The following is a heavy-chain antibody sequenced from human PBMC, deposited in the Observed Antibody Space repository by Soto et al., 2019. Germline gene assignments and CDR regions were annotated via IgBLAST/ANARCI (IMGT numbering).Heavy chain of an antibody. CDR3: AKRATGTYFDY. V-gene: IGHV3-23*01. CDR2: ISGSGDST. Sequence: GGSLRLSCTASGVNFRSYGMSWVRQAPGKGLEWVSVISGSGDSTYYADSVKGRFTISRDNSKNTLYLQMNSLRAEDTAVYYCAKRATGTYFDYWGQGTLVTAPQ. D-gene: IGHD1-1*01. CDR1: GVNFRSYG. J-gene: IGHJ4*02.